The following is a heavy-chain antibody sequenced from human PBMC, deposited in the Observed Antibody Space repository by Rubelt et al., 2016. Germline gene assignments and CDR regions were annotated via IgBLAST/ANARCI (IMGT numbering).Heavy chain of an antibody. J-gene: IGHJ4*02. CDR2: IHPSGST. V-gene: IGHV4-39*07. Sequence: QLQLQESGPGLVKPSETLSLTCTVSGGSLSSSAYYCTWIRQPPGKGLEWIGEIHPSGSTNYNPSLKSRVTISAETSKNQFSLNLNSVTAADTAVYYCARGLDSTKTGADWGQGTLVTVSS. CDR1: GGSLSSSAYY. CDR3: ARGLDSTKTGAD. D-gene: IGHD3-10*01.